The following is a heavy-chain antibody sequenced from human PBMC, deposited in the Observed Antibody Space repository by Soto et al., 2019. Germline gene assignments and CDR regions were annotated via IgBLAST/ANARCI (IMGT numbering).Heavy chain of an antibody. CDR1: GGSFSGYY. CDR2: INHSGST. Sequence: PSETLSLTCAVYGGSFSGYYWSWIRQPPGKGLEWIGEINHSGSTNYNPSLKSRVTISVDTSKNQFSLKLSSVTAADTAVYYCARGLTIFGVVITLFDYWGQGTLVTVSS. CDR3: ARGLTIFGVVITLFDY. V-gene: IGHV4-34*01. D-gene: IGHD3-3*01. J-gene: IGHJ4*02.